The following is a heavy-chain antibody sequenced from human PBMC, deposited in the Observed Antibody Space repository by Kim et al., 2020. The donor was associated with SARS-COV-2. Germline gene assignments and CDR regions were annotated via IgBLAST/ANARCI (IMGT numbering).Heavy chain of an antibody. CDR1: GYTFTSYD. Sequence: ASVKVSCKASGYTFTSYDINWVRQATGQGLEWMGWMNPNSGNTGYAQKFQGRVTMTRNTSISTAYMELSSLRSEDTAVYYCARGRRELYDYVWGSYRRSFDYWGQGTLVTVSS. CDR2: MNPNSGNT. V-gene: IGHV1-8*01. CDR3: ARGRRELYDYVWGSYRRSFDY. J-gene: IGHJ4*02. D-gene: IGHD3-16*02.